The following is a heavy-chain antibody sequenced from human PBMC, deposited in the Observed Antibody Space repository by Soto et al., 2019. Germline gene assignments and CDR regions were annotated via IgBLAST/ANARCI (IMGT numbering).Heavy chain of an antibody. J-gene: IGHJ4*02. V-gene: IGHV3-23*01. CDR3: AKDLGYDSSGYYDY. D-gene: IGHD3-22*01. Sequence: EVQLLESGGGLVQPGGSLRLSCAAYGFTFSSYAMSWVRQAPGKGLEWASAISGSGGSTYYADSVKGRFTISRDNSKNTLYLQMNSLRAEDTAVYYCAKDLGYDSSGYYDYWGQGTLVTVSS. CDR1: GFTFSSYA. CDR2: ISGSGGST.